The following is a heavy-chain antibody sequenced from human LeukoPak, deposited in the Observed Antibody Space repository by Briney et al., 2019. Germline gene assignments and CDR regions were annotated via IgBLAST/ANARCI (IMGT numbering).Heavy chain of an antibody. Sequence: GGSLRLSCAASGFTFSSYSMTWVRQAPGKGLEWVSSISSSSSYIYYADSVKGRFTISRDNAKNSLYLQMNSLRAEDTAVYYCARVVEGGSGWYVGIDYWGQGTLVTVSS. CDR2: ISSSSSYI. CDR1: GFTFSSYS. J-gene: IGHJ4*02. V-gene: IGHV3-21*01. CDR3: ARVVEGGSGWYVGIDY. D-gene: IGHD6-19*01.